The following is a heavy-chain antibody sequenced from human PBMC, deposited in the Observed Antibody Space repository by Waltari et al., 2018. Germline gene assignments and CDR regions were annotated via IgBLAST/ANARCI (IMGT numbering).Heavy chain of an antibody. J-gene: IGHJ5*02. CDR1: GYTITELS. Sequence: QVQLVQSGAEVKKPGASVKVSCKVSGYTITELSMHWVRQAPGKGLEWMGGVDPEEGETIYAQKFQGRVTMTEDTSTDTAYMELSSLRSEDTAVYYCATLDQVGATWGWFDPWGQGTLVTVSS. CDR2: VDPEEGET. D-gene: IGHD1-26*01. V-gene: IGHV1-24*01. CDR3: ATLDQVGATWGWFDP.